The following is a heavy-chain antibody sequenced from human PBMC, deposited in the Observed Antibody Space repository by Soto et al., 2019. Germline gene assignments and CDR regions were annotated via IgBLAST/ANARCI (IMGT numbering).Heavy chain of an antibody. V-gene: IGHV1-18*01. CDR2: ISAYNGNT. J-gene: IGHJ4*02. Sequence: GASVKVSCKASGYTFTSYGISWVRQAPGQGLEWMGWISAYNGNTNYAQKLQGRVTMTTDTSTSTAYMELRSLRSDDTAVYYCARDGTYYDFLSGYSPSFDYRGQGTLVTVSS. D-gene: IGHD3-3*01. CDR1: GYTFTSYG. CDR3: ARDGTYYDFLSGYSPSFDY.